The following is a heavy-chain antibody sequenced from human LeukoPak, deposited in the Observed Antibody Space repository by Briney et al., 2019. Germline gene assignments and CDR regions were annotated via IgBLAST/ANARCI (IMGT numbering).Heavy chain of an antibody. J-gene: IGHJ4*02. D-gene: IGHD3-22*01. CDR3: ARDVVVSYYDSSGYQDY. CDR1: GGSFSGYY. CDR2: INHSGST. V-gene: IGHV4-34*01. Sequence: PSETLSLTCAVYGGSFSGYYWSWIRQPPGKGLEWIGEINHSGSTNYNPSLKSRVTISVDTSKNQFSLKLSSVTAADTAVYYCARDVVVSYYDSSGYQDYWGQGTLVTVSS.